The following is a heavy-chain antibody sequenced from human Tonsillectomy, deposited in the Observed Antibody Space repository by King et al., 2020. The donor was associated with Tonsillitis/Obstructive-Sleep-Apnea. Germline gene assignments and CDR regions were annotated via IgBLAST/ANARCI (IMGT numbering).Heavy chain of an antibody. V-gene: IGHV3-30*04. Sequence: HVQLVESGGGVVQPGRSLRLSCAASGFTFSSYAMHWVRQAPGKGLEWVAVISYDGSNKYYADSVKGRFTISRDNSKNTLYLQMNSLRAEDTAVYYCARSRAAAGPSVDYWGQGTLVTVSS. CDR2: ISYDGSNK. CDR3: ARSRAAAGPSVDY. D-gene: IGHD6-13*01. CDR1: GFTFSSYA. J-gene: IGHJ4*02.